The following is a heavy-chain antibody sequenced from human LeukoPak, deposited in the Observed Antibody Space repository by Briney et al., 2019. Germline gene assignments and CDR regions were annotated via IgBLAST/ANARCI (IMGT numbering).Heavy chain of an antibody. CDR3: ARQVICGDDCYSEY. CDR2: VYYSGST. CDR1: GDSISSYY. Sequence: SETLSLTCTVSGDSISSYYWSWIRQPPGKGLEWIGYVYYSGSTKYNPSLKSRVTMSLDTSKNQFSLSLNSVTAADTAVYYCARQVICGDDCYSEYWGQGILVTVSS. D-gene: IGHD2-21*02. V-gene: IGHV4-59*08. J-gene: IGHJ4*02.